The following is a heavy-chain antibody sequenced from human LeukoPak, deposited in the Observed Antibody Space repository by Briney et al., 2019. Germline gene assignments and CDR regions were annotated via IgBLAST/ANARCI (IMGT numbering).Heavy chain of an antibody. D-gene: IGHD5-12*01. V-gene: IGHV4-39*07. CDR2: IYFSGST. Sequence: SETLSLTCSVSGGSISSSSYFWGWIRQPPGKGLEWIGSIYFSGSTNYNPSLKSRVTMSVDTSKNQFSLKLSSVTAADTAVYYCAKSRYSGYDFLFDYWGQGTLVTVSS. CDR1: GGSISSSSYF. J-gene: IGHJ4*02. CDR3: AKSRYSGYDFLFDY.